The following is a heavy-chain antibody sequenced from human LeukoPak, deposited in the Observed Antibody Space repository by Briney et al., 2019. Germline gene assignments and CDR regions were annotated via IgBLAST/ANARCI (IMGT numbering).Heavy chain of an antibody. CDR3: ARDPNGDYIGAFDM. J-gene: IGHJ3*02. D-gene: IGHD4-17*01. Sequence: GGSLRLSCAASGFTVSYNYMSWVRQAPGKGPEWVSAIRGGGGSAFYADSVKGRFTISRDNSKYTLFLQMNSLRAEDTAVYYCARDPNGDYIGAFDMWGPGTMVTVSS. V-gene: IGHV3-23*01. CDR1: GFTVSYNY. CDR2: IRGGGGSA.